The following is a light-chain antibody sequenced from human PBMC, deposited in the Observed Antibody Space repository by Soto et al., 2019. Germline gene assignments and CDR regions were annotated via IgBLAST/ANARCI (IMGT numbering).Light chain of an antibody. CDR3: QQYNTYST. CDR1: QNIRNL. V-gene: IGKV1-5*01. CDR2: DAS. J-gene: IGKJ5*01. Sequence: IQLTQCPSTLSAALGDSVTITCRASQNIRNLLAWYQQKPGKAPKPLIYDASTLKTGVPSRFSGSGSGSELNLTITGLQPDDFATYFCQQYNTYSTFGQGTRLEI.